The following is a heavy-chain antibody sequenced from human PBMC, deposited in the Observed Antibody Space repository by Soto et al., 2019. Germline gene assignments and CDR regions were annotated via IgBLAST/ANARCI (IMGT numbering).Heavy chain of an antibody. V-gene: IGHV4-31*11. J-gene: IGHJ4*02. CDR3: ARSSMVAVAATIY. D-gene: IGHD6-19*01. CDR1: GGSISSRGYF. Sequence: QVQLQESGPGLVKPSQTLSLTCAVSGGSISSRGYFWSWIRQHPGKGLEWMGYISYSGSTYYNPSLKSRITISIDTSKNQFSLRLNSLTAADTAVYYCARSSMVAVAATIYWGQGTLVTVSS. CDR2: ISYSGST.